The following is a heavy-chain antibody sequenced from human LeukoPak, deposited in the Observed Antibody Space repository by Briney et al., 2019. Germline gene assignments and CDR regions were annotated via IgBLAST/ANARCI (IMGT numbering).Heavy chain of an antibody. CDR2: INWNGGST. Sequence: RPGGSLRLSCAASGLTFGDYGMSWVRQAPGKGLEWVSGINWNGGSTGYADSVKGRFTISRDNAENSLYLQMNSLRAEDTALYYCARDLPTTGTFDIWGQGTMVTVSS. CDR1: GLTFGDYG. V-gene: IGHV3-20*04. J-gene: IGHJ3*02. CDR3: ARDLPTTGTFDI. D-gene: IGHD3-10*01.